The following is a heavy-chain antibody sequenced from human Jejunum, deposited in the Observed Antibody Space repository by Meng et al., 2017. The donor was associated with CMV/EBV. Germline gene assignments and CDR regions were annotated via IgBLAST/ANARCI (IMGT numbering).Heavy chain of an antibody. CDR3: ARDLVAATAPNN. Sequence: CVASGFAFSPSAMNWVRQAPGKGLEWVSSISAASDYIYYGDSVKGRCTISRDNVRNSLYLQVNSLRAEDTAVYYCARDLVAATAPNNWGQGTLVTVSS. CDR1: GFAFSPSA. V-gene: IGHV3-21*01. J-gene: IGHJ4*02. CDR2: ISAASDYI. D-gene: IGHD1-26*01.